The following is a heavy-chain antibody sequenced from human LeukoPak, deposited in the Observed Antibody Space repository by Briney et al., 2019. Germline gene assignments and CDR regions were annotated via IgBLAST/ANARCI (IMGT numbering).Heavy chain of an antibody. V-gene: IGHV3-30*02. Sequence: GSLRLSCAASGFTFSSYGTHWVRQAPGKGLEWVAFIRYDGSNKYYADSVKGRFTISRDNSKNTLYLQMNSLRAEDTAVYYCAKDISRYYYDSSGYSNPDYWGQGTLVTVSS. J-gene: IGHJ4*02. D-gene: IGHD3-22*01. CDR3: AKDISRYYYDSSGYSNPDY. CDR2: IRYDGSNK. CDR1: GFTFSSYG.